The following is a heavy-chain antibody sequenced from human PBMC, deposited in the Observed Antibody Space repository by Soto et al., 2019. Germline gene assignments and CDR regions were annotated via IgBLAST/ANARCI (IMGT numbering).Heavy chain of an antibody. Sequence: PSETLSLTCTVSGGSISRGGFYWSWIRQHPGKGLEWIGYIYYSGSTYYNPSLKSRVTISVDTSKNQFSLKLSSVTAADTAVYYCVSGGSDYNGMDVSGQGTTVTVS. D-gene: IGHD2-15*01. CDR3: VSGGSDYNGMDV. CDR2: IYYSGST. CDR1: GGSISRGGFY. J-gene: IGHJ6*02. V-gene: IGHV4-31*03.